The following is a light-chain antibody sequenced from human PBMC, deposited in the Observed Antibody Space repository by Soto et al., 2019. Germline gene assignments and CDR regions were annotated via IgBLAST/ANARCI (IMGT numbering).Light chain of an antibody. J-gene: IGKJ1*01. CDR1: QTISIY. V-gene: IGKV1-39*01. CDR3: QQSNSIPPWT. CDR2: SAS. Sequence: DIQMTQSPSSLSASVGDRVTINCRASQTISIYLNWYQHRPGKGPKLLIYSASTLQSGVSSRFSGSGSGTGFTLTISSLQPEDVATYYCQQSNSIPPWTFGQGTKVDIK.